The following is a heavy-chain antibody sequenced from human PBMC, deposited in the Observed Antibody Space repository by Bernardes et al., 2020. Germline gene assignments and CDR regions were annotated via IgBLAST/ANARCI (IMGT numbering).Heavy chain of an antibody. CDR1: GFSFSSYS. CDR2: ISSSSSYI. Sequence: ETLTLTCAVSGFSFSSYSMNWVRQAPGKGLEWVSSISSSSSYIYNADSVKGRFIISRDNAKNSLYLQMNSLRAEDTAVYYCARDLATPGYWGQGTLVTVSS. D-gene: IGHD5-12*01. CDR3: ARDLATPGY. V-gene: IGHV3-21*01. J-gene: IGHJ4*02.